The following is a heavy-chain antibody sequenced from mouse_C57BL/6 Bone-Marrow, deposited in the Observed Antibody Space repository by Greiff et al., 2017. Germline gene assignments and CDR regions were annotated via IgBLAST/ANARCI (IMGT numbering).Heavy chain of an antibody. Sequence: EVKLMESGGGLVQPGGSLSLSCAASGFTLTDYYMSWVRQPPGKALEWLGFIRNKANGYTTEYSASVKGRFTISRDNSQSILYLQMNALRAEDSATYYCARYITYAMDYWGQGTSVTVSS. J-gene: IGHJ4*01. CDR1: GFTLTDYY. V-gene: IGHV7-3*01. CDR3: ARYITYAMDY. CDR2: IRNKANGYTT.